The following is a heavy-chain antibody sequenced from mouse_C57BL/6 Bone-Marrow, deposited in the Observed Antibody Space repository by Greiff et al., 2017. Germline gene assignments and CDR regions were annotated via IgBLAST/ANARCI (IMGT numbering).Heavy chain of an antibody. CDR3: AGEGGYYYGSSYWDGAMDY. CDR2: INPGSGGA. D-gene: IGHD1-1*01. V-gene: IGHV1-54*01. J-gene: IGHJ4*01. Sequence: QVQLQQSGAELVRPGTSVKVSCKASGYAFTNYLIEWVKQRPGQGLEWIGVINPGSGGANSNEKFKGKATLTADKSSSTAYMQLSSLASEDSAVYFCAGEGGYYYGSSYWDGAMDYWGQGTSVTVSS. CDR1: GYAFTNYL.